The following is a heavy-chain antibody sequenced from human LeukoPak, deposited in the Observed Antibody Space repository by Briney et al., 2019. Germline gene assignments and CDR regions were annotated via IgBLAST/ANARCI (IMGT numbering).Heavy chain of an antibody. CDR3: ASPRDGYNYFDY. D-gene: IGHD5-24*01. J-gene: IGHJ4*02. CDR2: INHSGST. V-gene: IGHV4-34*01. Sequence: SETLSLTCAVYGGSFSGYYWSWIRQPPGEGLEWIGEINHSGSTNYNPSLKSRVTISVDTSKNQFSLKLSSVTAADTAVYYCASPRDGYNYFDYWGQGTLVTVSS. CDR1: GGSFSGYY.